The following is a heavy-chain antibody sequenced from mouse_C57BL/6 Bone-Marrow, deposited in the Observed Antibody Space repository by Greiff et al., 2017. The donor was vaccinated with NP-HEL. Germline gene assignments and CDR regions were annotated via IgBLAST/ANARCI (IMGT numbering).Heavy chain of an antibody. D-gene: IGHD4-1*01. CDR3: ARETHWDGYAMDY. CDR2: IYPGGGYT. CDR1: GYTFTNYW. J-gene: IGHJ4*01. Sequence: QVQLQQPGAELVRPGTSVKMSCKASGYTFTNYWIGWAKQRPGHGLEWIGDIYPGGGYTNYNEKFKGKATLTADKSSSTAYMQFSSLTSEDSAIYYCARETHWDGYAMDYWGQGTSVTVSS. V-gene: IGHV1-63*01.